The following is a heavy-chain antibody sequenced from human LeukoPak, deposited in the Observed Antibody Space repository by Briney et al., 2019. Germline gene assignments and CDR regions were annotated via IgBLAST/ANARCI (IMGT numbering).Heavy chain of an antibody. CDR1: GFTFSDYY. D-gene: IGHD1-26*01. CDR2: IKSKTDGGTT. J-gene: IGHJ4*02. CDR3: TIGIVGAIR. Sequence: PGGSLRLSCAASGFTFSDYYMSWIRQVPGKGLEWVGRIKSKTDGGTTDYAAPVKGRFTISRDDSKNTLYLQMNSLKTEDTAVYHCTIGIVGAIRWGQGILVTVSS. V-gene: IGHV3-15*01.